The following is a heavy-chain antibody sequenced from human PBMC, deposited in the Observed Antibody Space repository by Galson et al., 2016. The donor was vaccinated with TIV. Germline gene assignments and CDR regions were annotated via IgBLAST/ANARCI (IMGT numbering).Heavy chain of an antibody. D-gene: IGHD4-23*01. V-gene: IGHV3-23*01. CDR2: ISGSGGVT. Sequence: SLRLSCAASGFTFNNYAMSWVRQAPGKGLEWVSGISGSGGVTYFADSVKGRFTISRDNSKNTLYLQLNSLRAEDTAVCYCAKRINYGGDAFENWGQGTMVTVSS. CDR3: AKRINYGGDAFEN. CDR1: GFTFNNYA. J-gene: IGHJ3*02.